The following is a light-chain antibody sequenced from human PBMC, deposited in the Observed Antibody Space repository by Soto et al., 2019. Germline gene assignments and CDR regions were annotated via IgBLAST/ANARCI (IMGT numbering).Light chain of an antibody. J-gene: IGLJ2*01. V-gene: IGLV2-23*01. Sequence: QSALTQPASVSGSPGQSITISCTGNSSDVGSYNLVSWYQQHPGKAPKLMIYEGSKRPSGVSNRFSGSKSGNTASLTISGLQAEDEADYYCCSYASSGTVVFGGGTKLTVL. CDR2: EGS. CDR1: SSDVGSYNL. CDR3: CSYASSGTVV.